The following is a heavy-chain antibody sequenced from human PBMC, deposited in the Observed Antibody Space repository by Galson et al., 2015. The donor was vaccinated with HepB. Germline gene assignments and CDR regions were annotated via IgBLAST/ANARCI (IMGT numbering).Heavy chain of an antibody. J-gene: IGHJ2*01. D-gene: IGHD6-19*01. CDR3: ARDGATRKIFIAVAGYWYFDL. CDR2: ISSSSSTI. CDR1: GFTFSSYS. V-gene: IGHV3-48*02. Sequence: SLRLSCAASGFTFSSYSMNWVRQAPGKGLEWVSSISSSSSTIYYADSVKGRFTISRDNAKNSLYLQMNSLRDEDTAVYYCARDGATRKIFIAVAGYWYFDLWGRGTLVTVSS.